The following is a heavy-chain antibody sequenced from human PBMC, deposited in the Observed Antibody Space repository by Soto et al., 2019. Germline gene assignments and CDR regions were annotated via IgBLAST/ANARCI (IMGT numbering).Heavy chain of an antibody. D-gene: IGHD6-19*01. Sequence: EVRLVESGGALVQRGGSLTLSCAASGFRFSIYSMHWVRQAPGKGLEWSAYITSDTKTIKYAESVKGRFTISRDNTKNSVFHQMNNLSDEDTAVYYCARSVEGHFDYWGQGTVVTVSS. CDR1: GFRFSIYS. V-gene: IGHV3-48*02. CDR2: ITSDTKTI. CDR3: ARSVEGHFDY. J-gene: IGHJ4*02.